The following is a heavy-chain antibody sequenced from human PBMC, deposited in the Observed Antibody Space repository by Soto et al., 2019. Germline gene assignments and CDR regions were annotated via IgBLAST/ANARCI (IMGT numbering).Heavy chain of an antibody. D-gene: IGHD1-26*01. Sequence: QEKLVESGGAVVQPGRSLTLSCAASGFTFSANAMHWVRQAPGKGLEWVAVIAYDGTIKIYRDSVKGRFTISRDDSKSTLYLQMNSLRPEDTAVYYCARDKIKGAPDYLDSWGQGTLVTVSS. CDR2: IAYDGTIK. CDR1: GFTFSANA. CDR3: ARDKIKGAPDYLDS. V-gene: IGHV3-30-3*01. J-gene: IGHJ4*02.